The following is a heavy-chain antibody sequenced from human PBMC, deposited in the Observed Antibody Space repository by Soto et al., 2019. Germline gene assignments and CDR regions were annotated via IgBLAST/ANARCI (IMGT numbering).Heavy chain of an antibody. D-gene: IGHD3-22*01. CDR2: ISGSGGRT. CDR3: VKDDGGYPSTAPH. V-gene: IGHV3-23*01. Sequence: GGSLRLSCAASGFTFSSYAMSWVRQAPGKGLEWVSGISGSGGRTYYADSAKGRFTISKDISRNSLSLQLDSLGVEDTAVYFCVKDDGGYPSTAPHWGQGTLVTVSS. CDR1: GFTFSSYA. J-gene: IGHJ4*02.